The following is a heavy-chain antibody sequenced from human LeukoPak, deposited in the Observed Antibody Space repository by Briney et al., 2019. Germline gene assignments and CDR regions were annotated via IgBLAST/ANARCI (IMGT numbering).Heavy chain of an antibody. CDR2: TYYRSKWYN. CDR1: GDTVSNDSAP. J-gene: IGHJ6*02. CDR3: AREAPYYYYGLDV. V-gene: IGHV6-1*01. Sequence: SQTLSLTCAISGDTVSNDSAPWTWIRQSPSRGLEWLGRTYYRSKWYNDYAVSVKSRIIINPDTSKNQFSLQLNSVTPEDTAVYYCAREAPYYYYGLDVWGQGTTVTVSS.